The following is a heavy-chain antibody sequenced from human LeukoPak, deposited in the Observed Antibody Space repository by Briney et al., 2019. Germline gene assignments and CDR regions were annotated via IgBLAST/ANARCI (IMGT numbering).Heavy chain of an antibody. D-gene: IGHD2-21*02. CDR2: INPNSGGT. V-gene: IGHV1-2*02. CDR1: GYMFTGYY. Sequence: ASVKVSCKASGYMFTGYYMHWVRQAPGQGLEWMGWINPNSGGTNYAQKFQGRVTMTRDTSISTAYMELSSLRSDDTAVYYCATGYCSGDCFTLFDYRGQGTLVTVSS. CDR3: ATGYCSGDCFTLFDY. J-gene: IGHJ4*02.